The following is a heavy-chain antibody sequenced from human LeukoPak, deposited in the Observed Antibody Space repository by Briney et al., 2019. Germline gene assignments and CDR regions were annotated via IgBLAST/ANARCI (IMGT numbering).Heavy chain of an antibody. D-gene: IGHD2-2*01. CDR3: AREGSRVISFDI. J-gene: IGHJ3*02. CDR2: ISAYNGNT. CDR1: GYTFTSYG. Sequence: ASVKVSCKASGYTFTSYGISWVRQAPGQGLEWMGWISAYNGNTNYAQKFQGRVTMTRNTSISTAYMELSSLRSEDTAVYYCAREGSRVISFDIWGQGTMVTVSS. V-gene: IGHV1-18*01.